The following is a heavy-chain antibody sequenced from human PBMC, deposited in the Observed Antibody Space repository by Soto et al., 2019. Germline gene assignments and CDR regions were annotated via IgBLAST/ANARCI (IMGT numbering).Heavy chain of an antibody. CDR1: GYIFIHCF. J-gene: IGHJ4*02. CDR3: ARSLGETTSLFDY. Sequence: QLVQSGAEMKQPGASVKLSCQPSGYIFIHCFMHWVRQAPGQGLEWLGGINPSSGTTTYAQKFQGRVTVTRDTSTSTVYMELSSLGSGDTAMYYCARSLGETTSLFDYWGQGSLVTVSA. V-gene: IGHV1-46*01. CDR2: INPSSGTT. D-gene: IGHD1-26*01.